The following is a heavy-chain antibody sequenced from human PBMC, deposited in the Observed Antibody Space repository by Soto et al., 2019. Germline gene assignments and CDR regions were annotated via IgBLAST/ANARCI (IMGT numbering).Heavy chain of an antibody. V-gene: IGHV3-64D*06. CDR3: VKAVYISSSVAX. Sequence: HPGGSLRLSCSASGFTFSSYAMHWVRQAPGKGLEYVAAISSNGGSTYYADSVKGRFIISRDNSKNTLYLQMSSLRAEDTAVYYCVKAVYISSSVAXWGQGSLVTASX. CDR1: GFTFSSYA. J-gene: IGHJ4*02. D-gene: IGHD6-6*01. CDR2: ISSNGGST.